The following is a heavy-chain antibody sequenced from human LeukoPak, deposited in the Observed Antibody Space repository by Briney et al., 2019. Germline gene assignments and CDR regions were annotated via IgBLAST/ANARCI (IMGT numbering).Heavy chain of an antibody. D-gene: IGHD6-19*01. CDR3: ARARQWPSYGMDV. J-gene: IGHJ6*02. CDR1: GFTFSNYS. V-gene: IGHV3-48*04. CDR2: IGTSSSTI. Sequence: GRSLRLSCAASGFTFSNYSMNWVRQAPGKGLEWVSYIGTSSSTIYYADSVKGRFTISRDNAKNSLYLQMNSLRAEDTAVYYCARARQWPSYGMDVWGQGTTVTVSS.